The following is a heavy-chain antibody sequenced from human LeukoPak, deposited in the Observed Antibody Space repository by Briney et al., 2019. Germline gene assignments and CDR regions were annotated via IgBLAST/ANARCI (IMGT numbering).Heavy chain of an antibody. Sequence: PSEALSLTCTVSGGSISSSSYYWGWIRQPPETGLEWIGSVYYSGSTYYNPSLKSRVTISVDTSKNQFSLKLSSVTAADTAVYYCARSFRGGESINYFDYWGQGTLVTVSS. CDR1: GGSISSSSYY. J-gene: IGHJ4*02. CDR3: ARSFRGGESINYFDY. D-gene: IGHD3-16*01. V-gene: IGHV4-39*07. CDR2: VYYSGST.